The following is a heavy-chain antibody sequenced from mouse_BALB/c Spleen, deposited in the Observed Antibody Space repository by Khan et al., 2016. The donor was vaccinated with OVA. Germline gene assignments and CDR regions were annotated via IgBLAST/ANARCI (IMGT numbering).Heavy chain of an antibody. D-gene: IGHD6-1*01. J-gene: IGHJ1*01. CDR2: ISYSGGT. V-gene: IGHV3-8*02. CDR3: ARPPLSAVHWYFDG. Sequence: EVQLQESGPSLVEPSQTLSLTCSVTGDSITNGYWFWIRKFPGNNFEFMGYISYSGGTFHNPSLKSRLSIARDTSKNQFYLQLNSVTAEDTATYYWARPPLSAVHWYFDGWGAGTTVTVSS. CDR1: GDSITNGY.